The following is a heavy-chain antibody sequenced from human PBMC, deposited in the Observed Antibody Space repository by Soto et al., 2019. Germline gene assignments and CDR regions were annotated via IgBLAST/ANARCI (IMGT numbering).Heavy chain of an antibody. V-gene: IGHV1-69*06. J-gene: IGHJ6*02. CDR3: ARDQQQLLHYYYYGMDV. CDR1: GGTFSSYA. CDR2: IIPIFGAA. Sequence: ASVKVSCKASGGTFSSYAISWVRQAPGQGLEWMGGIIPIFGAANYAQKFQGRVTITADKSTSTAYMELSSLRSEDTAVYYCARDQQQLLHYYYYGMDVWGQGTTVTVSS. D-gene: IGHD6-13*01.